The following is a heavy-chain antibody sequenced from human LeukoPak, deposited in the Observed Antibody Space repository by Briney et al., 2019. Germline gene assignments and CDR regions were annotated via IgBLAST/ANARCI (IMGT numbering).Heavy chain of an antibody. Sequence: PGGSLRLSCAASGFTLSSLAMHRVRQAPGKGLEWVSSSGTRSGTEYYADSVMGRFTISRDSAMNSVSLQINSLRAEDTAVYYCLLQMTYGELSDPDFRGQGTLVTVPS. CDR2: SGTRSGTE. CDR3: LLQMTYGELSDPDF. J-gene: IGHJ4*02. CDR1: GFTLSSLA. D-gene: IGHD3-16*02. V-gene: IGHV3-21*01.